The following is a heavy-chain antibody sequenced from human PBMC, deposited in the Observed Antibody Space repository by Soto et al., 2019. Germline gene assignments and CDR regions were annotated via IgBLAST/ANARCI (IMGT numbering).Heavy chain of an antibody. CDR1: GGSFSGYY. CDR3: ARMAPNNWFDP. CDR2: INHSGST. Sequence: SETLSLTCAVYGGSFSGYYWSWIRQPPGKGLEWIGEINHSGSTNYNPSLKSRVTISVDTSKNQFSLKLSSVTAADTAVYYCARMAPNNWFDPWGQGTLVTVSS. V-gene: IGHV4-34*01. J-gene: IGHJ5*02.